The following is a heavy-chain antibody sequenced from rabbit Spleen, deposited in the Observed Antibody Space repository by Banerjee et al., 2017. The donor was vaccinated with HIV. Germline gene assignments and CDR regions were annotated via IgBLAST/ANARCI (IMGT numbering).Heavy chain of an antibody. Sequence: QQLVESGGGLVKPGASLTLTCKASGITLSSCDHMCWVRQAPGKGLEWISCIDGSSSGFAYSASWARGRFTCSKTSSTAVTLQMTRMTVADTATYFCARDTRGNFSSYGLDLWGPGTLVTVS. CDR3: ARDTRGNFSSYGLDL. CDR1: GITLSSCDH. CDR2: IDGSSSGFA. D-gene: IGHD6-1*01. V-gene: IGHV1S40*01. J-gene: IGHJ3*01.